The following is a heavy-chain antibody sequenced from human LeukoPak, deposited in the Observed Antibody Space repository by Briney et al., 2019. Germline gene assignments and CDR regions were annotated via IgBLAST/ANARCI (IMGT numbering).Heavy chain of an antibody. J-gene: IGHJ6*02. Sequence: QPGRSLRLSCAASGFTFSSYGMHWVRQAPGKGLEWVAVIWYDGSNKYYADSVKGRFTISRDNSKNTLYLQMNSLRAGDTAVYYCAKALIMITFGGARRLNYYYGMDVWGQGTTVTVSS. CDR1: GFTFSSYG. D-gene: IGHD3-16*01. V-gene: IGHV3-33*06. CDR2: IWYDGSNK. CDR3: AKALIMITFGGARRLNYYYGMDV.